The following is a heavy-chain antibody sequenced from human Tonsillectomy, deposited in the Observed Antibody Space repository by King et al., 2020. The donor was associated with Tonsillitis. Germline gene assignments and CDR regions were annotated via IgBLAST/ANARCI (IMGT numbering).Heavy chain of an antibody. CDR2: IRSKANSYAT. CDR1: GFSFSGSA. V-gene: IGHV3-73*02. CDR3: IRFAAPEYGDYGDY. D-gene: IGHD4-17*01. J-gene: IGHJ4*02. Sequence: VQLVESGGGLVQPGGSLKLSCAASGFSFSGSAMHWVRQASGKGLEWVGRIRSKANSYATVYAASVKGRFTISRDDSKNTAYLQMNSLKTEDTAVYYCIRFAAPEYGDYGDYWGQGTLVTVSA.